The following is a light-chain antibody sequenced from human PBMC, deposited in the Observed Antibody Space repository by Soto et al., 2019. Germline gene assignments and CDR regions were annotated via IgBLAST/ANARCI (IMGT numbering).Light chain of an antibody. CDR3: CSYAGTVTWV. CDR2: EVT. Sequence: QSALTQPASVSGSPGQSITISCTGTRSDIGSYNLVSWYQQHPGKAPKLIIYEVTKRPSGVSNRLSGSKSGNTASLTISGLQTEDEADYYCCSYAGTVTWVFGGGTKLTVL. CDR1: RSDIGSYNL. J-gene: IGLJ3*02. V-gene: IGLV2-23*02.